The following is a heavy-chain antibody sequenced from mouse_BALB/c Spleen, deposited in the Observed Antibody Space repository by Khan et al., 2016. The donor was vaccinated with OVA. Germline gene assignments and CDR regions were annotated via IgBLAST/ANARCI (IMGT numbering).Heavy chain of an antibody. Sequence: QVQLQQSGAELARPGASVKMSCKASGYTFTSYSMHWIKQRPGQGLEWIGNINPSNAYTNYNQKFKDKATLTADKSSSPAYMQLSSLTSEDSAVYYCARDFHYYGRRGALDYWGQGTSVTVSS. J-gene: IGHJ4*01. D-gene: IGHD1-1*01. CDR3: ARDFHYYGRRGALDY. CDR1: GYTFTSYS. CDR2: INPSNAYT. V-gene: IGHV1-4*01.